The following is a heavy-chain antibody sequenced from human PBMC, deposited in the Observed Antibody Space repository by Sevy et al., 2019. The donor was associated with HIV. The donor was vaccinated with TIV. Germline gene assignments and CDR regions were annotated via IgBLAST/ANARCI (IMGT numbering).Heavy chain of an antibody. CDR3: ARGLYGMDV. CDR1: GFTFSSYS. CDR2: ISSSSSTI. Sequence: GGSLRLSCAASGFTFSSYSMNWVRQAPGKGLEWVSYISSSSSTIYYAHSVKGRFTISRDNAKNSLYLQMNSLRAEDTAVYYCARGLYGMDVWGQGTTVTVSS. V-gene: IGHV3-48*01. J-gene: IGHJ6*02.